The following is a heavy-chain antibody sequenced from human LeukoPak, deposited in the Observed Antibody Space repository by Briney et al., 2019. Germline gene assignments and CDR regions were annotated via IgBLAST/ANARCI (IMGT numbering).Heavy chain of an antibody. D-gene: IGHD4-23*01. J-gene: IGHJ6*03. Sequence: GRSLRLSCAASGFTFSSYAMHWVRQAPGKGPQWVSSISGSGGTTYIADSVKGRFTISRDNSKNTLFLEMSGLRVEDTALYYCAKGAVESLNYYFYMEVWGTGTTVTVSS. V-gene: IGHV3-23*01. CDR1: GFTFSSYA. CDR2: ISGSGGTT. CDR3: AKGAVESLNYYFYMEV.